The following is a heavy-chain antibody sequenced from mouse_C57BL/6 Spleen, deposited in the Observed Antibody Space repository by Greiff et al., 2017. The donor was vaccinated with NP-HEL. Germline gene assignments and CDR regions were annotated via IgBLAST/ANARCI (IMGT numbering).Heavy chain of an antibody. CDR3: AGQLRLSGAMDY. Sequence: QVQLQQSGAELVKPGASVKISCKASGYAFSSYWMNWVKQRPGKGLEWIGQIYPGDGDTNYNGKFKGKATLTADKSSSTAYMQLSSLTSEDSAVYFCAGQLRLSGAMDYWGQGTSVTVSS. J-gene: IGHJ4*01. D-gene: IGHD3-2*02. CDR1: GYAFSSYW. CDR2: IYPGDGDT. V-gene: IGHV1-80*01.